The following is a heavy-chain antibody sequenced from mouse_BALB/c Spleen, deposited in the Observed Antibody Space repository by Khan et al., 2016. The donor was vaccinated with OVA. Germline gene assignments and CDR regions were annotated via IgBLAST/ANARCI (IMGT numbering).Heavy chain of an antibody. Sequence: EVELVESGGDLVKPGGSLKLSCEASGFTFSSYGMSWVRQTPDKRSEWVATINNGGSYTYYPDSVKGRLTISRANTKNTLYLQMSRMKLEDTAMDFCARHRFTSPAAWFAYWGQGTLVTVSA. J-gene: IGHJ3*01. CDR1: GFTFSSYG. CDR2: INNGGSYT. D-gene: IGHD1-1*01. CDR3: ARHRFTSPAAWFAY. V-gene: IGHV5-6*01.